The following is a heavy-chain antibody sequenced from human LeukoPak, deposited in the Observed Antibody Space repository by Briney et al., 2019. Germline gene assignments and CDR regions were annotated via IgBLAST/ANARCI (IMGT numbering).Heavy chain of an antibody. CDR2: FAPDDGDT. V-gene: IGHV1-24*01. CDR1: GYTLTELS. D-gene: IGHD4-17*01. CDR3: ARDSYGDYSRPSMDYYYYYGMDV. Sequence: GASVKLSRKVSGYTLTELSMHWVRQAPGKGLEWLGGFAPDDGDTIYAQKFQGRVTITADKSTSTAYMELSSLRSEDTAVYYCARDSYGDYSRPSMDYYYYYGMDVWGQGTTVTVSS. J-gene: IGHJ6*02.